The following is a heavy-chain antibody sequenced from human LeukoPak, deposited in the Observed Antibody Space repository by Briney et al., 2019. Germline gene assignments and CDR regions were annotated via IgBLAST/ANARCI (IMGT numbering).Heavy chain of an antibody. CDR3: AREYYGSGSYYNVGY. V-gene: IGHV3-33*01. D-gene: IGHD3-10*01. CDR1: GFTFGSYG. J-gene: IGHJ4*02. CDR2: IWYDGSNK. Sequence: PGGSLRLSCAASGFTFGSYGMHWVRQAPGKGLEWVAIIWYDGSNKYYADSVKGRFTISRDNAKKSLYVQMNSLRAEDTALYYCAREYYGSGSYYNVGYWGQGPLVTVSS.